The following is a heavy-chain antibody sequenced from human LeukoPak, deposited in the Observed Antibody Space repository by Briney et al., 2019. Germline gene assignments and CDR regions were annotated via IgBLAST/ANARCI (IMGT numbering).Heavy chain of an antibody. D-gene: IGHD6-6*01. CDR2: IYSGGST. V-gene: IGHV3-66*01. Sequence: GGSLRLSCAASGFTVSSNYMSWVRQAPGKGLEWVSVIYSGGSTYHADSVKGRFSISRDNSKNTLYLQMNSLRAEDTAVYYCARDEGRNVYSSSFWFDPWGQGTLVTVSS. CDR1: GFTVSSNY. J-gene: IGHJ5*02. CDR3: ARDEGRNVYSSSFWFDP.